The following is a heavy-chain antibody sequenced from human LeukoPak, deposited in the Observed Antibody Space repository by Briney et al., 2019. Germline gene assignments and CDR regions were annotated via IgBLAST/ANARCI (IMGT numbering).Heavy chain of an antibody. Sequence: PGGSLRLSCAASGFTVSSNYMNWVRQAPGKGLEWVSIIYSGGSTYYADSVKGRFTISRDNSKNTLYLQRNSLRVEDTAVYYCARTDYSHFDYWGQGTLVTVSS. J-gene: IGHJ4*02. D-gene: IGHD3-16*01. CDR3: ARTDYSHFDY. CDR2: IYSGGST. V-gene: IGHV3-66*02. CDR1: GFTVSSNY.